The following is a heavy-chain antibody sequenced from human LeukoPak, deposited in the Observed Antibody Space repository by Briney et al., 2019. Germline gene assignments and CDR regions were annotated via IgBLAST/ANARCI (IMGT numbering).Heavy chain of an antibody. J-gene: IGHJ4*02. Sequence: PGGSLRLSCAASGFTFSSYGMHWVRQAPGKGLEWVAFIRYDGSNKYYADSVKGRFTISRDNSKNTLYLQMNSLRAEDTAVYYCAKDLEDIFYYFDYWGQGTLVTVSS. D-gene: IGHD3-3*01. V-gene: IGHV3-30*02. CDR1: GFTFSSYG. CDR2: IRYDGSNK. CDR3: AKDLEDIFYYFDY.